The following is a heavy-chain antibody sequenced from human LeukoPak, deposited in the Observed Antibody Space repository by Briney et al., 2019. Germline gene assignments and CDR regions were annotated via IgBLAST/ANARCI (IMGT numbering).Heavy chain of an antibody. CDR1: GYTFTGYY. V-gene: IGHV1-8*02. CDR3: ARSYLSGSATVTIWFDP. D-gene: IGHD4-17*01. CDR2: MNPNSGNT. J-gene: IGHJ5*02. Sequence: ASVKVSCKASGYTFTGYYMHWVRQAPGQGLEWMGWMNPNSGNTGYAQKFQGRVTMTRNTSISTAYMELSSLRSEDTAVYYCARSYLSGSATVTIWFDPWGQGTLVTVSS.